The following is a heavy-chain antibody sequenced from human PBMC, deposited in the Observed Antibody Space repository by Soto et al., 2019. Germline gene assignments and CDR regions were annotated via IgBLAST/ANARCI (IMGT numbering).Heavy chain of an antibody. CDR2: ISYDGSNK. Sequence: PGGSLRLSCAASGFTFSSYGMHWVRQAPGKGLEWVAVISYDGSNKYYADSVKGRFTISRDNSKNTLYLQMNSLRAEDTAVYYCAKDYEHYYGSHWGQGTLVTVSS. CDR3: AKDYEHYYGSH. D-gene: IGHD3-10*01. V-gene: IGHV3-30*18. CDR1: GFTFSSYG. J-gene: IGHJ4*02.